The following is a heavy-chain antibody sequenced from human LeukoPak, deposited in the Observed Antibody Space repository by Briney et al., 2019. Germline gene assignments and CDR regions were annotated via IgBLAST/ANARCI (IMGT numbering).Heavy chain of an antibody. J-gene: IGHJ4*02. CDR1: GVSITSSGYY. CDR3: ARRGAYSYTYTDPFDY. Sequence: PSETLSLTCTVSGVSITSSGYYWGWIRQPPGKGLEWIGSIYYSGNTYYNPSLKSRVTISVDTSKNQFSLKLSSVTAADTAVYYCARRGAYSYTYTDPFDYWGQGALVTVSS. V-gene: IGHV4-39*01. D-gene: IGHD5-18*01. CDR2: IYYSGNT.